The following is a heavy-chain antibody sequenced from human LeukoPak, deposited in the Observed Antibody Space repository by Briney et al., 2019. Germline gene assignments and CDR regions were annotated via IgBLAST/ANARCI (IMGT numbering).Heavy chain of an antibody. Sequence: PGGSLRLSCAASGFTFSSYEMNWVRQAPGKGLEWVSYISSSGSTIYYADSVKGRFTISRDNAKNSLYLQMNSLRAEDTAVYYCAVEAKGNDYWGQGTLVTVSS. CDR1: GFTFSSYE. CDR2: ISSSGSTI. D-gene: IGHD1-26*01. CDR3: AVEAKGNDY. J-gene: IGHJ4*02. V-gene: IGHV3-48*03.